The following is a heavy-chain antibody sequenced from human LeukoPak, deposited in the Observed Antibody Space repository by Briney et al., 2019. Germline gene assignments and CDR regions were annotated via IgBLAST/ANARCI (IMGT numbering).Heavy chain of an antibody. CDR2: IKQDGSEK. D-gene: IGHD2-15*01. J-gene: IGHJ4*02. CDR3: ARDVSWVDIVVAPDF. CDR1: GFTFSSYW. V-gene: IGHV3-7*01. Sequence: GGSLRLSCAASGFTFSSYWMSWVRQAPGKGLGWVANIKQDGSEKYYVDSVKGRFTISRDNAKNSLYLQMNSLRAEDTAVYYCARDVSWVDIVVAPDFWGQGTLVTVSS.